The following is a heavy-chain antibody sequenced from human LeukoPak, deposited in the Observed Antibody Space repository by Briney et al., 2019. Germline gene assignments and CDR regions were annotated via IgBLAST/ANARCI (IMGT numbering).Heavy chain of an antibody. J-gene: IGHJ4*02. D-gene: IGHD3-22*01. CDR1: GFTFSSYS. CDR2: ISSSSSYI. V-gene: IGHV3-21*01. Sequence: GGSLRLSCAASGFTFSSYSMNWVRQAPGKGLEWVSSISSSSSYIYYTDSVKGRFTISRDNAKNSLYLQVNSLRAEDTAVYYCARGGHNYYDSSGYRYYFDYWGQGTPVTVSS. CDR3: ARGGHNYYDSSGYRYYFDY.